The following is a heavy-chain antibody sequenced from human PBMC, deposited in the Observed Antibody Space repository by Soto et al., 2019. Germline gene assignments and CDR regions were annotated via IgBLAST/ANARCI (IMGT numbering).Heavy chain of an antibody. CDR1: GFTFSSYG. Sequence: GGSLRLSCAASGFTFSSYGMHWVRQAPGKGLEWVAVIWYDGSNKYYADSVKGRFTIPRDNSKNTLYLQMNSLRAEDTAVYYCARLNDSSGSLDYGGQGTLVTVSS. J-gene: IGHJ4*02. CDR3: ARLNDSSGSLDY. V-gene: IGHV3-33*01. CDR2: IWYDGSNK. D-gene: IGHD3-22*01.